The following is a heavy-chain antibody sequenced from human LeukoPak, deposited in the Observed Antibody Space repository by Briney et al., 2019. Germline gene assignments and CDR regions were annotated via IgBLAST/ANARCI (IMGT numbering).Heavy chain of an antibody. Sequence: GGSLRLSCGASGFTFGTYWMHWVRQAPGKGLVWVSGINSDGGTTTYADSVKGRFTISRDNSKNTLYLQMNSLRAEDTAVYYCARDRGDGPWAFDIWGQGTMVTVSS. J-gene: IGHJ3*02. CDR1: GFTFGTYW. CDR3: ARDRGDGPWAFDI. D-gene: IGHD7-27*01. CDR2: INSDGGTT. V-gene: IGHV3-74*01.